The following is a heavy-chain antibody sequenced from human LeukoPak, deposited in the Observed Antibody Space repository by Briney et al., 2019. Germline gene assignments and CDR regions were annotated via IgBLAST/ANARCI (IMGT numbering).Heavy chain of an antibody. V-gene: IGHV4-4*07. Sequence: SETLSLTCTVSGGSISSYYWSWIRQPAGKGLEWIGRIYTSGSTNYNPSLKSRVTMSVDTSKNQFSLKLSSVTAADTAVYYCARHSMTTDLYYYMDVWGKGTTVTVSS. D-gene: IGHD4-17*01. CDR3: ARHSMTTDLYYYMDV. J-gene: IGHJ6*03. CDR2: IYTSGST. CDR1: GGSISSYY.